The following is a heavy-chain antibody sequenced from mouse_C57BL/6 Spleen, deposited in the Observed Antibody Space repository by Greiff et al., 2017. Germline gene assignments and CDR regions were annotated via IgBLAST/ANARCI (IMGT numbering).Heavy chain of an antibody. J-gene: IGHJ4*01. D-gene: IGHD2-2*01. Sequence: QVHVKQPGAELVKPGASVKMSCKASGYTFTSYWITWVKQRPGQGLEWIGDIYPGSGSTNYNEKFKSKATLTVDTSSSTAYMQLSSLTSEDSAVYYCAFYGYDYAMDYWGQGTSVTVSS. CDR3: AFYGYDYAMDY. CDR2: IYPGSGST. V-gene: IGHV1-55*01. CDR1: GYTFTSYW.